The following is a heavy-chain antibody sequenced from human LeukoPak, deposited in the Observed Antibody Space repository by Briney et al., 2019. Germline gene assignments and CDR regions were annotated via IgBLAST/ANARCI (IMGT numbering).Heavy chain of an antibody. CDR1: GFTFSSYG. D-gene: IGHD1-1*01. CDR2: ISYDGSNK. J-gene: IGHJ4*02. V-gene: IGHV3-30*18. Sequence: GRSLRLSCAASGFTFSSYGMHWVRQAPGKGLEWVAVISYDGSNKYYAGSVKGRFTISRDNSKNTLYLQMNSLRAEDTAVYYCAKDQNGPNFDYWGQGTLVTVSS. CDR3: AKDQNGPNFDY.